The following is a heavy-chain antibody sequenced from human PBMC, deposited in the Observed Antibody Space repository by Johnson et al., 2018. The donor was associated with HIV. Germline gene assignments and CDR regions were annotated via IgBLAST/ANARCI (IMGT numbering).Heavy chain of an antibody. CDR3: ARDLAGTERGNAFDI. J-gene: IGHJ3*02. CDR1: GFTFGTYG. D-gene: IGHD1-1*01. V-gene: IGHV3-30*19. Sequence: VQLVESGGGVVQPGGSLRLSCAASGFTFGTYGMYWVRQAPGKGLEWVAVISYDGSNKYYADSVKGRFTISRDNSKNTLYLQMNSLRAEDTAVYYCARDLAGTERGNAFDIWGQGIMVTISS. CDR2: ISYDGSNK.